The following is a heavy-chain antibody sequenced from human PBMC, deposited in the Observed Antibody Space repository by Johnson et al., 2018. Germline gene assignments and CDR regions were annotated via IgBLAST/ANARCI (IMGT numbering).Heavy chain of an antibody. Sequence: VRLVESGGGLVQPGGSLRLYCVGSGFIFSNHAMYWVRQAPGAGLAFVSGISSYGGSTYYANSVKCRFTIFRDNSKTKRYLQMNSLRAEDTAVYYCARAPSYYYGSTGRGLSFQHWGQGTLVTVSS. CDR3: ARAPSYYYGSTGRGLSFQH. CDR1: GFIFSNHA. V-gene: IGHV3-64*01. CDR2: ISSYGGST. D-gene: IGHD3-22*01. J-gene: IGHJ1*01.